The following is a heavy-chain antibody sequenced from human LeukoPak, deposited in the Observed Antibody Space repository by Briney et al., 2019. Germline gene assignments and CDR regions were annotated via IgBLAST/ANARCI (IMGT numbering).Heavy chain of an antibody. CDR1: GFTFSKYG. J-gene: IGHJ4*02. V-gene: IGHV3-33*01. D-gene: IGHD3-10*01. CDR2: IWLDGSQE. Sequence: GGSLRLSCAPSGFTFSKYGMHWVRQAPGKGLEWVAIIWLDGSQEYYAESVKGRFTISRDNSKNKLYLQMNSLRAEDTAMYYCAMLRGSGGHSVDYWGQGTLVTVSS. CDR3: AMLRGSGGHSVDY.